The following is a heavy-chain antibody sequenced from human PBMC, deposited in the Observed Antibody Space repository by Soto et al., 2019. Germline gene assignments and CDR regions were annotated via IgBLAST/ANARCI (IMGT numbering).Heavy chain of an antibody. CDR3: ARDFPGLGRYFDY. CDR2: IYYSGST. D-gene: IGHD7-27*01. J-gene: IGHJ4*02. Sequence: SETLSLTCTVSGGSVSSGSYYWSWIRQPPGKGLEWIGYIYYSGSTNYNPSLKSRVTISVDTSKNQFSLKLSSVTAADTAVYYCARDFPGLGRYFDYWGQGTLVTVSS. CDR1: GGSVSSGSYY. V-gene: IGHV4-61*01.